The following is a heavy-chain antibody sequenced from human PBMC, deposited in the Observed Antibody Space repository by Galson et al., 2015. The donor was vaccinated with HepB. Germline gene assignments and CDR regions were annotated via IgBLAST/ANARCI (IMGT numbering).Heavy chain of an antibody. CDR3: ARGTNENYYYGMDV. D-gene: IGHD1-1*01. CDR1: GGTFSSYA. CDR2: IIPIFGIA. J-gene: IGHJ6*02. V-gene: IGHV1-69*13. Sequence: SVTVSCKASGGTFSSYAISWVRQAPGQGLEWMGGIIPIFGIANYAQKFQGRVTITADESTSTAYMELSSLRSEDTAVYYCARGTNENYYYGMDVWGQGTTVTVSS.